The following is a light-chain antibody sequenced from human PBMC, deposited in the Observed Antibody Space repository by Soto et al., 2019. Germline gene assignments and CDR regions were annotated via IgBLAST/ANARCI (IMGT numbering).Light chain of an antibody. CDR1: SSNIGKNF. CDR3: GTWDSSLTAVYV. J-gene: IGLJ1*01. V-gene: IGLV1-51*01. CDR2: DCD. Sequence: QSVLTQPPSVSAAPGQKVTISCSGASSNIGKNFVSWYQQLPGTAPKLLIYDCDKRPSGIPDRFSGSKSGTSATLGITGLQTGDEADYYCGTWDSSLTAVYVFGTGTKVTVL.